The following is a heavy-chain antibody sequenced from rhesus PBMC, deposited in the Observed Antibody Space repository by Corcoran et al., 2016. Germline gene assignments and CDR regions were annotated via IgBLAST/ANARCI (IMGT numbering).Heavy chain of an antibody. CDR1: GASISSYW. J-gene: IGHJ6*01. CDR2: INGNSGST. Sequence: QVQLQESGPGLVKPSETLSLTCAVSGASISSYWWSWIRQPPGKGLEWFGEINGNSGSTFYNPSLKSLVTISKDASKNQFSLKLSSVTAAETAVYYCATIRGGLDSWGQGVVVTVSS. V-gene: IGHV4-80*01. CDR3: ATIRGGLDS.